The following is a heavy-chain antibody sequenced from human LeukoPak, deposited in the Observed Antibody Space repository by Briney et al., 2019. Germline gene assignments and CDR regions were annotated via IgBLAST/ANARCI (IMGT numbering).Heavy chain of an antibody. J-gene: IGHJ4*02. V-gene: IGHV3-23*01. D-gene: IGHD1-26*01. Sequence: PGGSLRLSCAASGFTFNKYGMSWVRQAPGKGLEWVSSISGSGDSTYYADSVKARFTISRDNSKNTLYLQMNSLRVEDTAVYYCAISSGSYDYWGQGTLVTVSS. CDR2: ISGSGDST. CDR1: GFTFNKYG. CDR3: AISSGSYDY.